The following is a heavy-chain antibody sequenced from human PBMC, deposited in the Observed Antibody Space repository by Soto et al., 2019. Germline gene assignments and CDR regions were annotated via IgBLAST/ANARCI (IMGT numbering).Heavy chain of an antibody. CDR3: AKHRLRGGFLTTATTNGMDV. J-gene: IGHJ6*02. CDR1: GFTFSSYG. CDR2: ISYDGSNK. V-gene: IGHV3-30*18. D-gene: IGHD1-26*01. Sequence: PGGSLRLSCAASGFTFSSYGMHWVRQAPGKGLEWVALISYDGSNKYYVDSVKGRFTISRDNSKNTLFLQMTSLRAGDTAVYYCAKHRLRGGFLTTATTNGMDVWGQGTTVTVSS.